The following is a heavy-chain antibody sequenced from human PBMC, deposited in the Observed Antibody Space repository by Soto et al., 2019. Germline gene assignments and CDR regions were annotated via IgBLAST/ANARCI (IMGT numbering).Heavy chain of an antibody. CDR2: ISTYNENM. D-gene: IGHD2-15*01. CDR1: GSTFTSNG. J-gene: IGHJ4*02. Sequence: ASVTVSCKVSGSTFTSNGIGWVRQAPGQGLEWMGWISTYNENMDTAPQLQGRLTMTTDTSTSTAYMELRSLRSDDTAVYYCARDLYHTGGLDDYWGQGTLVTVS. V-gene: IGHV1-18*04. CDR3: ARDLYHTGGLDDY.